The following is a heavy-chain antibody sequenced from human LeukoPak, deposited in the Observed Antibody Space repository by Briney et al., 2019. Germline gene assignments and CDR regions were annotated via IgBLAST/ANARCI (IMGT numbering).Heavy chain of an antibody. CDR3: ARLGKTYYMDV. CDR1: GDSISNYY. CDR2: LYHSRAA. Sequence: SETLSLTCTVSGDSISNYYWTWIRQTPGKGLEWIGNLYHSRAADYNPSLKTRVTTSVDTSKDQFSLSLRSSTAADTAVYFCARLGKTYYMDVWGTGTTVTVSS. J-gene: IGHJ6*03. V-gene: IGHV4-59*08. D-gene: IGHD1/OR15-1a*01.